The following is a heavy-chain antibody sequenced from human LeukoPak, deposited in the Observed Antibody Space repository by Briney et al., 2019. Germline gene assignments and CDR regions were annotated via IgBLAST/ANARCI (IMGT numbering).Heavy chain of an antibody. V-gene: IGHV4-30-2*01. CDR1: GGSISSGGYS. J-gene: IGHJ4*02. Sequence: SETLSLTCAVSGGSISSGGYSWSWIRQPPGKGLEWIGYIYHSGSTYYNPSLKSRVTISVDRSKNQFSLKPSSVTAADTAVYYCARGGYYDCFDYWGQGTLVTVSS. CDR2: IYHSGST. CDR3: ARGGYYDCFDY. D-gene: IGHD3-22*01.